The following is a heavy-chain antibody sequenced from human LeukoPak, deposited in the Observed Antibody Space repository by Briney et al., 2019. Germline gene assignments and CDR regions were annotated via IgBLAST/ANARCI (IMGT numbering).Heavy chain of an antibody. CDR3: ARDKNRTPGGAFDY. Sequence: SETLSLTCTVSGGSISSYYWSWIRQPPGKGLEWIGYIYYSGSTNYNPSPKSRVTISVDTSKNQFSLKLSSVTAADTAVYYCARDKNRTPGGAFDYWGQGTLVTVSS. V-gene: IGHV4-59*01. CDR1: GGSISSYY. CDR2: IYYSGST. D-gene: IGHD2/OR15-2a*01. J-gene: IGHJ4*02.